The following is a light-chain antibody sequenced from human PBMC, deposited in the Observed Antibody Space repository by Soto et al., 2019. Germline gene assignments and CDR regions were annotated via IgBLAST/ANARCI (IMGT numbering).Light chain of an antibody. CDR3: QQYYNWPRT. CDR2: AAS. Sequence: EVVMTQSPATLSVSPGETVTLSCRASQSVGSNLAWYQQKPGQAPRLLIYAASTRATGIPARFSGSGSGTEFTLTISSLQPEDFAVYYCQQYYNWPRTFGQGTKVDIK. J-gene: IGKJ1*01. CDR1: QSVGSN. V-gene: IGKV3-15*01.